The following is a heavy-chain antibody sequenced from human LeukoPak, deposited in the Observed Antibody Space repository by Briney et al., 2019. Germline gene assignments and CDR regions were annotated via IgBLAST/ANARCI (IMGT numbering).Heavy chain of an antibody. CDR1: GFTFSSYD. CDR3: ARDRQGRGFDY. Sequence: QPGGSLRLSCAASGFTFSSYDLHWVRQATGKGLEWVSGIGTAGDTYYRGSAKGRFTISRENAKNSLYLQMNSLRAGDTAVYYCARDRQGRGFDYWGQGPLVTV. J-gene: IGHJ4*02. V-gene: IGHV3-13*01. D-gene: IGHD3-16*01. CDR2: IGTAGDT.